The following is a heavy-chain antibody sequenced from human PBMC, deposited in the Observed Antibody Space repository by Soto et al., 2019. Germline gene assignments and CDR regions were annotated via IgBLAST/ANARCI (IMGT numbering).Heavy chain of an antibody. CDR3: ARTGYSSSWLYFDY. V-gene: IGHV2-70*01. CDR2: IDWDDDK. J-gene: IGHJ4*02. Sequence: EXGPTLENPTQTLTLTCTFSGFSLSTSGMCVSWIRQPPGKALEWLALIDWDDDKYYSTSLKTRLTISKDTSKNQVVLTMTNMDPVDTATYYCARTGYSSSWLYFDYWGQGTLVTVSS. CDR1: GFSLSTSGMC. D-gene: IGHD6-13*01.